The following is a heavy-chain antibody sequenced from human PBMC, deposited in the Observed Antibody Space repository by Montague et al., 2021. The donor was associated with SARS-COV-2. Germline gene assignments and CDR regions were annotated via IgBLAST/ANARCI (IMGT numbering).Heavy chain of an antibody. J-gene: IGHJ4*02. CDR2: LFYHGNT. Sequence: SETLSLTCAVYGGSFSDYYWSWIRQPPGKGLEFIGTLFYHGNTYYNPSLKSRVTMSADASKNQLSLKVDSLTAADTALYYCARQIRGRGSSWYYFDSWGQGILVSVS. D-gene: IGHD6-13*01. V-gene: IGHV4-34*12. CDR3: ARQIRGRGSSWYYFDS. CDR1: GGSFSDYY.